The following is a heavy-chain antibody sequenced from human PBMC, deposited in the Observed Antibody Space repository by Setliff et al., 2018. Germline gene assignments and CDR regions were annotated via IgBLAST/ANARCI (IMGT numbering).Heavy chain of an antibody. J-gene: IGHJ4*02. D-gene: IGHD6-13*01. CDR3: ARAGSAAAGRKGVFEY. CDR1: GYMFRSYG. V-gene: IGHV1-18*04. CDR2: ISAYNDNT. Sequence: ASVKVSCKASGYMFRSYGINWMRQAPGQGFEWMGWISAYNDNTKSSQKFQDRITMTTDTTTSTSYMELRSLRSDDTAVYYCARAGSAAAGRKGVFEYWGQGSLVTVSS.